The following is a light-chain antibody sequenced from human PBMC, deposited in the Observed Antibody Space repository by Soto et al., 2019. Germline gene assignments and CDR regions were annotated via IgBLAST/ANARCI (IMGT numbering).Light chain of an antibody. Sequence: QSVLPQPPSVSAAPGQKVTISCSGSSSNIGNNYVSWYQQLPGTAPKLLIYDNNKRPSGIPDRFSGSKSGTSATLGITGLQTGDEADYYCGTWDSSLSVGGVVFGGGTKLTVL. CDR3: GTWDSSLSVGGVV. V-gene: IGLV1-51*01. CDR2: DNN. CDR1: SSNIGNNY. J-gene: IGLJ2*01.